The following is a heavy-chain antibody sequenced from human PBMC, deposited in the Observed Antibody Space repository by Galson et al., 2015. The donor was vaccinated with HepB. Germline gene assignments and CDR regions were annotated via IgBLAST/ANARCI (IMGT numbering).Heavy chain of an antibody. Sequence: VKVSCKASGYTFTGYYMHWVRQAPGQGLEWMGWINPNSGGTNYAQKFQDWVTMTRDTSISTAYMELSRLRSEDTAVYFCARAKYLYSTFDYWGQGALVTVSS. CDR1: GYTFTGYY. D-gene: IGHD5-18*01. CDR2: INPNSGGT. CDR3: ARAKYLYSTFDY. J-gene: IGHJ4*02. V-gene: IGHV1-2*04.